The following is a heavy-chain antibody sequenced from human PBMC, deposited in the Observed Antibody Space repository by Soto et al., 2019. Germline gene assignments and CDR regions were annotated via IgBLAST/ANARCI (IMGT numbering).Heavy chain of an antibody. D-gene: IGHD6-13*01. J-gene: IGHJ5*02. V-gene: IGHV1-2*02. CDR1: GYTFTAYY. Sequence: GASVKVSCKASGYTFTAYYMHWVRQAPGQGLEWMGWINPNSGDTNYAQKFQGRVTMTRDTSISTAYMELSRLRSDDTAMYYCAKIATAGDFDPWGQGTLVTAPQ. CDR3: AKIATAGDFDP. CDR2: INPNSGDT.